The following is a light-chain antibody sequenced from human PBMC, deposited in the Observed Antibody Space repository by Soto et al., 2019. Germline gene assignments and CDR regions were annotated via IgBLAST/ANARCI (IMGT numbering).Light chain of an antibody. CDR3: LLFYGGAHV. V-gene: IGLV7-43*01. Sequence: QAVVTQEPSLTVSPGGTVTLTCASSTGVVTSGNYPNWFQQKPGQAPRALIYATSNKYSSTPARFSGSLLGDKAALTLSGVQPEDEADYYCLLFYGGAHVFGPGTKVTVL. CDR2: ATS. J-gene: IGLJ1*01. CDR1: TGVVTSGNY.